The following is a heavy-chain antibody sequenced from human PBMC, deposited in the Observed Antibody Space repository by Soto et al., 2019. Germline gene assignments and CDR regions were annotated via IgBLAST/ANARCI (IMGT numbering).Heavy chain of an antibody. J-gene: IGHJ5*02. Sequence: ASVKVSCKASGYTFTSYGLRWVRPAPGQGLEWMGWLSAYNGNTNYAQKLQGRVTMTTDTSTSTAYMELRSLRSDDTAVYYCARVNYDFWSGPSPFDPWGQGTLVTDSS. D-gene: IGHD3-3*01. V-gene: IGHV1-18*01. CDR2: LSAYNGNT. CDR1: GYTFTSYG. CDR3: ARVNYDFWSGPSPFDP.